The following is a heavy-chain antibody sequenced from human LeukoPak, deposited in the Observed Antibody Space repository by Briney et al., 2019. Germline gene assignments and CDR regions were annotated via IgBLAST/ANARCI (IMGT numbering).Heavy chain of an antibody. V-gene: IGHV1-18*01. Sequence: GASVKVSCKASGYTFTSYGISWVRQAPGQGLEWMGWISAYNGNTNYAQKLQGRVTMTTDTSTSTAYMELRSLRSDDTAVYYCARVLVVVAATYYYYMDVWGKGTTVTVSS. CDR2: ISAYNGNT. D-gene: IGHD2-15*01. CDR1: GYTFTSYG. CDR3: ARVLVVVAATYYYYMDV. J-gene: IGHJ6*03.